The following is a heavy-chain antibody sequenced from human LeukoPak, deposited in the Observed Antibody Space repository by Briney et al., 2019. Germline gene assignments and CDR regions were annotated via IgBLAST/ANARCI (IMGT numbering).Heavy chain of an antibody. CDR3: AKVIVVVPAAIFDYYYYMDV. CDR2: IRYGGSNK. J-gene: IGHJ6*03. CDR1: GFTFSSYG. V-gene: IGHV3-30*02. Sequence: GGSLRLSCAASGFTFSSYGMHWVRQAPGKGLEWVAFIRYGGSNKYYADSVKGRFTISRDNSKNTLYLQMNSLRAEGTAVYYCAKVIVVVPAAIFDYYYYMDVWGKGTTVTVSS. D-gene: IGHD2-2*01.